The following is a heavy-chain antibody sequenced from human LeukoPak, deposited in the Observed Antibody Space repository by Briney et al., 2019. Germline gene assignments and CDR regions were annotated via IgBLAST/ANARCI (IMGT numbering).Heavy chain of an antibody. CDR3: ARAPWGTGGGADY. CDR2: ISSSSSYI. V-gene: IGHV3-21*01. Sequence: GGSLRLSCAASGFTFSSYSMNWVRQAPGKGLEWVSSISSSSSYIYYADSVKGRFTISRDNAKNSLYLQMNSLRAEDTAVYYCARAPWGTGGGADYWGQGTLVTVSS. J-gene: IGHJ4*02. D-gene: IGHD3-16*01. CDR1: GFTFSSYS.